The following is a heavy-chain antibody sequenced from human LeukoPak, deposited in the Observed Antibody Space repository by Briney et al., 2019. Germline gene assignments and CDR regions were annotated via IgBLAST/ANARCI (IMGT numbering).Heavy chain of an antibody. J-gene: IGHJ4*02. D-gene: IGHD2-15*01. CDR3: AKVWGAVVAAPFDY. CDR2: ISGSGGST. CDR1: GCTFSSYA. V-gene: IGHV3-23*01. Sequence: PGGSLRLSCAASGCTFSSYAMSWVRQAPGKGLEWVSAISGSGGSTYYADSVKGRFTISRDNSKSTLYLQMNSLRAEDTAVYYCAKVWGAVVAAPFDYWGQGTLVTLSS.